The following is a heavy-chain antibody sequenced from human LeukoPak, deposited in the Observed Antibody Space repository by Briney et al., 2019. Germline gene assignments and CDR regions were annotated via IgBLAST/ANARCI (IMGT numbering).Heavy chain of an antibody. V-gene: IGHV4-39*07. CDR2: IYYSGST. CDR1: GGSISSTSYY. CDR3: ARALVVPAANFVIHAFDI. D-gene: IGHD2-2*01. J-gene: IGHJ3*02. Sequence: PSETLSLTCTVSGGSISSTSYYWGWIRQPPGKGLEWIGSIYYSGSTNYNPSLKSRVTISVDTSKNQFSLKLSSVTAADTAVYYCARALVVPAANFVIHAFDIWGQGTMVTVSS.